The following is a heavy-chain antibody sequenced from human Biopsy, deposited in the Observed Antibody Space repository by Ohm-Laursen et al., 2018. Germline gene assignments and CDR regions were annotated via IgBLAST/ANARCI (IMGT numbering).Heavy chain of an antibody. CDR2: IYYRGET. CDR3: ARHRTHPPPGSMDV. D-gene: IGHD2-15*01. Sequence: SQTLSLTCTVSGGSLSGYYWSWIRQAPGRGLEWIGLIYYRGETDHNPSLKSRVTTSVDGSKNQFSLNLTSITAADTAVYYCARHRTHPPPGSMDVWGHGTTVFVSS. CDR1: GGSLSGYY. J-gene: IGHJ6*02. V-gene: IGHV4-59*08.